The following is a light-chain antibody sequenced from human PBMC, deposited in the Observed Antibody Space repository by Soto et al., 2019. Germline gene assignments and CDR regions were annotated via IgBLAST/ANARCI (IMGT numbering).Light chain of an antibody. CDR2: DET. CDR1: QSGRSD. J-gene: IGKJ5*01. CDR3: QQRNMWSPLT. Sequence: EIVLTQSPVTLSLSQGERATLSCRGSQSGRSDFAWYQVKPGRPPRLLLYDETSRAAGVPARFSGSGSATDFSLTTSSLVHEDFAAYYCQQRNMWSPLTFGQGTRLEIK. V-gene: IGKV3-11*01.